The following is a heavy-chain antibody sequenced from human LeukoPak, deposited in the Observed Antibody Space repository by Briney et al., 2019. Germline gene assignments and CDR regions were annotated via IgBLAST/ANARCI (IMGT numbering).Heavy chain of an antibody. D-gene: IGHD4/OR15-4a*01. CDR2: ISNRGST. J-gene: IGHJ3*01. CDR1: GASVSSHF. CDR3: AKDVSGAYYAFDV. Sequence: SETLSLTCGVSGASVSSHFWSWIRQTPGMGLEWIGYISNRGSTGYNPSLRGRVTISVDAPKNEVSLNLRSVSAADTAVYYCAKDVSGAYYAFDVWGQG. V-gene: IGHV4-59*02.